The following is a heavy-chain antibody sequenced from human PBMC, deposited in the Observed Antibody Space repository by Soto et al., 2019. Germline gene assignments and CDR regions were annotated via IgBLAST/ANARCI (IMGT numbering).Heavy chain of an antibody. D-gene: IGHD6-19*01. CDR3: AREQWLVGYYYYYGMDV. CDR2: ISSSSTI. J-gene: IGHJ6*02. CDR1: GLTFSSYS. Sequence: GGSLRLSCTASGLTFSSYSMNWVRQAPGKGLEWVSYISSSSTIYYADSVKGRFTISRDNAKNSLYLQMNSLRDEDTAVYYCAREQWLVGYYYYYGMDVWGQGTTVTVSS. V-gene: IGHV3-48*02.